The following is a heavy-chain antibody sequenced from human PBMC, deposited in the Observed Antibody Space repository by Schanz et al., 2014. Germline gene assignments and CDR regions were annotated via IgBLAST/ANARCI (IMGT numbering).Heavy chain of an antibody. V-gene: IGHV3-30*02. Sequence: QVQLVESGGGVVQPGGSLRLSCAASGFTFSSYGMHWVRQAPGKGLEWVTFIRFDGSDKYYADSVKGRFSVPRDNSKNTLYLKLTSLRAEETLVYYCAKDQLANYRGLGSNWFDPWGPGTLVTVSS. CDR3: AKDQLANYRGLGSNWFDP. J-gene: IGHJ5*02. CDR1: GFTFSSYG. D-gene: IGHD1-1*01. CDR2: IRFDGSDK.